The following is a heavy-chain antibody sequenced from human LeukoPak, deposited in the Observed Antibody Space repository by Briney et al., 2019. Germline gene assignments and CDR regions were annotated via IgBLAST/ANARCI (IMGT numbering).Heavy chain of an antibody. V-gene: IGHV4-59*01. J-gene: IGHJ3*02. CDR3: ARENTMVRGAFDAFDI. CDR1: GGSISHYY. Sequence: SETLSLTCTVSGGSISHYYWSWIRQPPGRGLEWVAYIYYSGTTNYNPSLKSRVTISVDTSTNQFSLKLSSVTAADTAVYYCARENTMVRGAFDAFDIWGQGTMVTVSS. D-gene: IGHD3-10*01. CDR2: IYYSGTT.